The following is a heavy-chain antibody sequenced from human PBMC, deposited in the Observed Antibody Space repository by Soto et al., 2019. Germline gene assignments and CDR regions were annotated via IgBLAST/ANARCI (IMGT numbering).Heavy chain of an antibody. Sequence: SETLSLTCTVSGGSISSYYWSWIRQPPGKGLEWIGYIYYSGSTNYNPSLKSRVTISVDTSKNQFSLKLSSVTAADTAVYYCAGGWWYYFDYWGQGTLVTVSS. CDR2: IYYSGST. CDR1: GGSISSYY. V-gene: IGHV4-59*01. CDR3: AGGWWYYFDY. D-gene: IGHD6-19*01. J-gene: IGHJ4*02.